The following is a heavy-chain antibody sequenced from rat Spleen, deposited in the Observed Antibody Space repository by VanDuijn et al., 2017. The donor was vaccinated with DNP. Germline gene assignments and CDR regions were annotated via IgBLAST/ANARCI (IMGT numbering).Heavy chain of an antibody. J-gene: IGHJ3*01. CDR3: ARWDYDGWFAY. V-gene: IGHV2-27*01. CDR1: AFSLTSYH. CDR2: IQSGGST. Sequence: QVQLKESGPGLVQPSQTLSLTCTVSAFSLTSYHVHWVRQPPGKGLEWMGRIQSGGSTDYNSALKSRLSISRDTSKSQVFLKMNSVQTEDTAMYFCARWDYDGWFAYWGQGTLVTVSS. D-gene: IGHD1-12*02.